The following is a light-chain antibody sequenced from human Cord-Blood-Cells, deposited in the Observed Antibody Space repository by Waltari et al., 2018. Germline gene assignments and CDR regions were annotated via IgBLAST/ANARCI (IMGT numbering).Light chain of an antibody. CDR1: SSDVGSYNL. J-gene: IGLJ1*01. V-gene: IGLV2-23*03. CDR3: CSYAGSSNV. CDR2: EGS. Sequence: QSALTQPASVSGSPGQSITISCTGTSSDVGSYNLVSWYQQHPGKAPKLLIYEGSKRPSWVSNRFSGSKSGNTASLTISGLQAEDEADYYCCSYAGSSNVFGTGTKVTVL.